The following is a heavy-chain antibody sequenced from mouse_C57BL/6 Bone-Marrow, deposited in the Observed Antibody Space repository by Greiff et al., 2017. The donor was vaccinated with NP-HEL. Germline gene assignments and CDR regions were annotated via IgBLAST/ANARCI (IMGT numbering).Heavy chain of an antibody. CDR1: GFTFSDYY. Sequence: DVQLVESEGGLVQPGSSMKLSCTASGFTFSDYYMAWVRQVPEKGLEWVANINYDGSSTYYLDSLKSRFIISRDNAKNILYLQMSSLKSEDTATYYCASDYYGSLWFAYWGQGTLVTVSA. CDR3: ASDYYGSLWFAY. V-gene: IGHV5-16*01. CDR2: INYDGSST. J-gene: IGHJ3*01. D-gene: IGHD1-1*01.